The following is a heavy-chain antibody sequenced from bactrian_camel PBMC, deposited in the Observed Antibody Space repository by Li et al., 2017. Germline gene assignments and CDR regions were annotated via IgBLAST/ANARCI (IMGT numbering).Heavy chain of an antibody. D-gene: IGHD5*01. V-gene: IGHV3S40*01. CDR1: GFTFSNYD. CDR2: INTGGGST. Sequence: VQLVESGGGLVQPGGSLRLSCAASGFTFSNYDLNWVRQAPGTGLEWVSAINTGGGSTYCADSVKGRFIVSRDNAKNTVYLQMNSLKAEDTALYYCATTGFDYWSQGTQVTVS. CDR3: ATTGFDY. J-gene: IGHJ4*01.